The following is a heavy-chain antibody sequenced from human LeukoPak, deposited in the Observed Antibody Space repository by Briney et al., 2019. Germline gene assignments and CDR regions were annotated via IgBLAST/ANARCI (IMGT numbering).Heavy chain of an antibody. CDR1: GGSISSYY. CDR3: SRGGGSHEYYFDC. Sequence: PSDSLSLTCTVSGGSISSYYCSWIRQPPRNGLECVGYIYYIGSTNYNPSLKSRVTISVDTSKNQFSLKLSSVTAADTAVYYCSRGGGSHEYYFDCWGQGTLVTVSS. V-gene: IGHV4-59*07. D-gene: IGHD3-16*01. CDR2: IYYIGST. J-gene: IGHJ4*02.